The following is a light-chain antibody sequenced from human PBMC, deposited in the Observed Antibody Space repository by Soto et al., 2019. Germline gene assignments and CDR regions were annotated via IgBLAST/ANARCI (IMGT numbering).Light chain of an antibody. CDR2: DAS. CDR3: QQRSNWLFT. CDR1: QSVSSY. J-gene: IGKJ3*01. Sequence: EIVLTQSPATLSLSPGERATLSCRASQSVSSYLAWYQQKPGQAPRLLIYDASNRATGIPARFSGSGSGTDFTLTISSLEPEDFAVYYFQQRSNWLFTFGPGTKVDIK. V-gene: IGKV3-11*01.